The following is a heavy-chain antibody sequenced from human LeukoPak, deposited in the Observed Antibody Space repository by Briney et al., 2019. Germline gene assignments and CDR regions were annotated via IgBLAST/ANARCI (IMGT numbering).Heavy chain of an antibody. D-gene: IGHD6-13*01. Sequence: PSETLSLTCTVSGGSISTNYWSWIRQPPGKGLEWIGYIYYSGSTNYNPSLKSQVTISMDTSKSQFSLKLSSVTAADTAIYYCARYSSSTWLGSDYWGQGTLVTVSS. J-gene: IGHJ4*02. CDR1: GGSISTNY. V-gene: IGHV4-59*13. CDR3: ARYSSSTWLGSDY. CDR2: IYYSGST.